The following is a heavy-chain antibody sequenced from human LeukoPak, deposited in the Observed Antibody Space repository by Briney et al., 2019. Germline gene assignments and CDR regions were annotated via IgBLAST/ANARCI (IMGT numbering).Heavy chain of an antibody. CDR3: ARAWYDDVWGSSRYELYH. CDR1: AYTFTAYY. J-gene: IGHJ4*02. V-gene: IGHV1-2*02. Sequence: ASVKVSCKASAYTFTAYYIHWVRQAPGQGLEWMGWINPNNAGTNYAQKFQGRVTMTRDMSIRTAYMELSSLRSDDTAVYYCARAWYDDVWGSSRYELYHGGQGTLVTV. CDR2: INPNNAGT. D-gene: IGHD3-16*02.